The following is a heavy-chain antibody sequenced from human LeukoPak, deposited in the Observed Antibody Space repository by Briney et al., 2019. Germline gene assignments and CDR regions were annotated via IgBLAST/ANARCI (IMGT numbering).Heavy chain of an antibody. Sequence: SVKVSCKASGGTFSSYAISWVRQAPGQGLEWMGGIIPIFGTANYAQKFQGRVTITADESTSTAYMELSSLRSEDTAVYYCARSLGDLAWDYFGYWGQGTLVTVSS. J-gene: IGHJ4*02. V-gene: IGHV1-69*13. D-gene: IGHD2-21*02. CDR3: ARSLGDLAWDYFGY. CDR1: GGTFSSYA. CDR2: IIPIFGTA.